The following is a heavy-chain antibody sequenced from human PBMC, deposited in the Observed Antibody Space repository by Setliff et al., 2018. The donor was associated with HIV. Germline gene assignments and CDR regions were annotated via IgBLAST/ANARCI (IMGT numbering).Heavy chain of an antibody. J-gene: IGHJ4*02. CDR1: GGTFSSYA. Sequence: SVKVSCKASGGTFSSYAISWVRQAPGQGLEWMGGIIPILGIANYAQKFQGRVTITADESTSTAYMELSSLRSEDTAVYSCARGPNYFDSSGYSYYFDYWGQGTLVTVSS. CDR2: IIPILGIA. D-gene: IGHD3-22*01. V-gene: IGHV1-69*10. CDR3: ARGPNYFDSSGYSYYFDY.